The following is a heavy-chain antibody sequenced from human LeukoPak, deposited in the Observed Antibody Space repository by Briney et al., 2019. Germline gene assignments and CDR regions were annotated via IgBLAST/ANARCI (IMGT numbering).Heavy chain of an antibody. CDR2: MNPNSGNT. D-gene: IGHD3-3*01. V-gene: IGHV1-8*01. CDR1: GYTFTSYD. Sequence: ASVKVSCKASGYTFTSYDINWVRQATGQGLEWMGWMNPNSGNTGYAQKFQGRVTMTRNTSISTAYMELSSLGSEDTAVYYCARLRVTIFGVVIIHWFDPWGQGTLVTVSS. CDR3: ARLRVTIFGVVIIHWFDP. J-gene: IGHJ5*02.